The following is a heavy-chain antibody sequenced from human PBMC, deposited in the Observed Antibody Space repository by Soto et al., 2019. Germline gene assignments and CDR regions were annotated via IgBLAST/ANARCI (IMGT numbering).Heavy chain of an antibody. Sequence: PGGSLRLSCAASGFTFSSYSMNWVRQAPGKGLEWVSSISSTSSYMYYADSVRSRFTISRDNAKNSLYLQMNSLRPEDTAVYYCARVNRYYYGMDVWGQGTTVTVSS. CDR2: ISSTSSYM. CDR3: ARVNRYYYGMDV. V-gene: IGHV3-21*01. J-gene: IGHJ6*02. CDR1: GFTFSSYS.